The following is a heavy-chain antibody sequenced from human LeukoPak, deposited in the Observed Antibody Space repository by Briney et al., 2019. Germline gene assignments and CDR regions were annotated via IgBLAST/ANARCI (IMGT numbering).Heavy chain of an antibody. V-gene: IGHV3-23*01. CDR2: IRVSDGAR. D-gene: IGHD1-7*01. Sequence: GGSLRLSCVASGFTFPTYAMMWVRQAPGKGLEWVSSIRVSDGARFYADSVKGRFTTSRDNPKNTLFLQMNSLRAEDTAAYYCATEPRWELYSFDIWGQGTMVTVSS. CDR3: ATEPRWELYSFDI. J-gene: IGHJ3*02. CDR1: GFTFPTYA.